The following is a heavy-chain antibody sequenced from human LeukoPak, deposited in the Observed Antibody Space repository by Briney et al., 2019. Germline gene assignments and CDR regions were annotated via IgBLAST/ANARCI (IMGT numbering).Heavy chain of an antibody. CDR2: IYYSGST. Sequence: KPSETLSLTCTVSGGSISSNSYYWGWIRQPPGKGLEWIGSIYYSGSTYYNPSLKSRVTISIDTSKNQFSLKLSSVTAADTAVYYCARETSGWGSFDYWGQGTLVTVSP. J-gene: IGHJ4*02. V-gene: IGHV4-39*07. D-gene: IGHD6-19*01. CDR3: ARETSGWGSFDY. CDR1: GGSISSNSYY.